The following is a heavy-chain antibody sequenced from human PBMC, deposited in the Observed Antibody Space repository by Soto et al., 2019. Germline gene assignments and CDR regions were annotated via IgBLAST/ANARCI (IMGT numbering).Heavy chain of an antibody. V-gene: IGHV1-69*02. CDR2: IIPILGIA. D-gene: IGHD2-21*02. CDR1: GGTFSSYT. Sequence: QVQLVQSGAEVKKPGSSVKVSCKASGGTFSSYTISWVRQAPGQGLEWMGRIIPILGIANYAQKFQGRVTITADKSTSTAYMELSSLRSEDTAVYYCASDIRAYCGGDCYDAFDIWGQGTMVTVSS. CDR3: ASDIRAYCGGDCYDAFDI. J-gene: IGHJ3*02.